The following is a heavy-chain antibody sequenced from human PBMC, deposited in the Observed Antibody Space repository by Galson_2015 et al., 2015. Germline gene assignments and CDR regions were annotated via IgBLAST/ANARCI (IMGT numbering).Heavy chain of an antibody. D-gene: IGHD1-26*01. J-gene: IGHJ6*03. CDR3: ARGSRVGATAYYYYHYMDV. CDR2: MNPNSGNT. Sequence: SVKVSCKASGYTFSSYDINWVRQATGQGLEWMGWMNPNSGNTGYAQRFQGRVTMTRNTSISTAYMELSSLRSEDTAVYYCARGSRVGATAYYYYHYMDVWGKGTTVTVSS. V-gene: IGHV1-8*01. CDR1: GYTFSSYD.